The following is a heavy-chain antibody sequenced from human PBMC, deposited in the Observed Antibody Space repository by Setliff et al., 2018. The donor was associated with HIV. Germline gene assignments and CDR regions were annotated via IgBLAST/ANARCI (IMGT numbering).Heavy chain of an antibody. D-gene: IGHD2-21*01. J-gene: IGHJ3*02. CDR1: GYSFNSYA. V-gene: IGHV1-69*13. CDR2: IIPIFGTV. Sequence: SVKVSCKASGYSFNSYAISWVRQAPGQGLEWMGGIIPIFGTVKYPLKFQGRVTITADDSTSTAYMGLSSLRSEDTAVYYCANLAYCSGDCYSTGASDIWGQGTMVTVSS. CDR3: ANLAYCSGDCYSTGASDI.